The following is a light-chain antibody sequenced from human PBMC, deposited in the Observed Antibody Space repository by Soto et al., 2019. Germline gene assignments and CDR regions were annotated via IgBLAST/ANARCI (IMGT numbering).Light chain of an antibody. CDR1: QSISTY. J-gene: IGKJ3*01. CDR3: QQSYSTPFP. CDR2: RAS. V-gene: IGKV1-39*01. Sequence: DIQMTQSPSSLSASVGDRVTITCRASQSISTYFNWYQQKPGKAPKLLIYRASSLQSGVPSRFSGSGSGTDFTLPVNSLQPDDFGTYYCQQSYSTPFPFGPGTKVDIK.